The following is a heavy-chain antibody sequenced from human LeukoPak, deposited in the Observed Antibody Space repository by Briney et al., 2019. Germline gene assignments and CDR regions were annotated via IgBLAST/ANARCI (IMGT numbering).Heavy chain of an antibody. CDR1: GFTFSSYA. Sequence: GGSLRLSCAASGFTFSSYAMSWVRQAPGKGLEWVSAISGSGGSTYYADSVKGRFTISRDNSKNTLYLQMNSLRAEDTAVYHCAKDRYYYGSGSYSTFDYWGQGTLVTVSS. CDR3: AKDRYYYGSGSYSTFDY. V-gene: IGHV3-23*01. J-gene: IGHJ4*02. D-gene: IGHD3-10*01. CDR2: ISGSGGST.